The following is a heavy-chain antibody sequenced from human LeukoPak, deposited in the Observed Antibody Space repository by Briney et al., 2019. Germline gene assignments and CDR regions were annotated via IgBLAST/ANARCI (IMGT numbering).Heavy chain of an antibody. CDR3: ARTPIAAAGTGYFDY. CDR2: IIPIFGTA. Sequence: ASVKVSCKASGGTFSSYAISWVRQAPGQGLEWMGGIIPIFGTANYAQKFQGRVTITADKSTSTAYMELSSLRSEDTAVYYCARTPIAAAGTGYFDYWGQGTLVTVSS. V-gene: IGHV1-69*06. J-gene: IGHJ4*02. D-gene: IGHD6-13*01. CDR1: GGTFSSYA.